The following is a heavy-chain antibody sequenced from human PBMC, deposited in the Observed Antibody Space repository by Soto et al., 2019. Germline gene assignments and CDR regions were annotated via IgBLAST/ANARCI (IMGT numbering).Heavy chain of an antibody. CDR1: GYTFTNND. CDR3: AGEVPYGYSRFDY. V-gene: IGHV1-3*01. Sequence: HVHLVQSGAEVKKPGASVKVSCKTSGYTFTNNDIHWVRQAPGQRLEWMGWVNAGNDNTKWSREFQARLSLTKTRSATIAYMELSSLTSEVTAISFCAGEVPYGYSRFDYWGQGTLVTVSS. D-gene: IGHD5-18*01. CDR2: VNAGNDNT. J-gene: IGHJ4*02.